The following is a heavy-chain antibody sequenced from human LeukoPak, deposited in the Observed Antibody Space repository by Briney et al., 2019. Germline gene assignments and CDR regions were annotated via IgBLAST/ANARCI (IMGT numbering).Heavy chain of an antibody. CDR2: INPNSGGT. CDR1: GYTFTGYY. J-gene: IGHJ4*02. D-gene: IGHD2-2*02. CDR3: ARDDWIVVVPAAIGRNDY. Sequence: GASVKVSCKASGYTFTGYYMHWVRQAPGQGLEWMGWINPNSGGTSYAQKFQGRVTMTRDTSISTAYMELSRLRSDDTAVYYCARDDWIVVVPAAIGRNDYWGQGTLVTVSS. V-gene: IGHV1-2*02.